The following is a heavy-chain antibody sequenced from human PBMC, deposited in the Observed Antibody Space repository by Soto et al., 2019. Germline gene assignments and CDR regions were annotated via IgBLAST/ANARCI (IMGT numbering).Heavy chain of an antibody. Sequence: QVQLQESGPGLVKPSQTLSLTCTVSGGSISNGGYYWSWIRQRPGKGLEWIGYIYYSGSTYYNPSLKRRVTISVDTSKNQSSLKLSSVTAADTAVYYCARESEWGRGYFDYWGQGTLVTVSS. D-gene: IGHD1-26*01. CDR1: GGSISNGGYY. V-gene: IGHV4-31*03. CDR3: ARESEWGRGYFDY. J-gene: IGHJ4*02. CDR2: IYYSGST.